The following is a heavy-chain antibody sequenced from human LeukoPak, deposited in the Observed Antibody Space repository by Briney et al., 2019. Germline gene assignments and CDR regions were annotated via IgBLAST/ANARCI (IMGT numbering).Heavy chain of an antibody. CDR3: ARSSIIAAAGPYYFDY. Sequence: ASVKVSCKASGYTFTGYYMHWVRQAPGQGLEWMGWINPNSGGTNYAQKFQGRVTMTRDTSISTAYMELTRLRSDDTAVYYCARSSIIAAAGPYYFDYWGQGTLVTVSS. J-gene: IGHJ4*02. CDR1: GYTFTGYY. D-gene: IGHD6-13*01. CDR2: INPNSGGT. V-gene: IGHV1-2*02.